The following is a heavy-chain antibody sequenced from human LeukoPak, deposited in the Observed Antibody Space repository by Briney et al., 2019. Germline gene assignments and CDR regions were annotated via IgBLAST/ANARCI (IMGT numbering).Heavy chain of an antibody. CDR2: ISGIGGST. CDR3: AKDDRPSGYSYGTF. CDR1: GFTFSSYG. J-gene: IGHJ4*02. V-gene: IGHV3-23*01. D-gene: IGHD5-18*01. Sequence: GGSLRLSCAASGFTFSSYGMSWVRQAPGKGLEWVPCISGIGGSTYHAGLGGSGSTFYADSVKGRFTISRDNSKNTLYLQMSSLRADDTAVYYCAKDDRPSGYSYGTFWGLGTLVTVSS.